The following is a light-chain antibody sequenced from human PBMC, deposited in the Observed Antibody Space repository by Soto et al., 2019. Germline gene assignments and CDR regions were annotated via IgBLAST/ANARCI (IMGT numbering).Light chain of an antibody. CDR2: DVS. Sequence: QSVLTQPASVSGSPGQSITISCTGTSSDVGGYNYVSWYQQHPGKAPKLMIYDVSNRPSGVSNRFSGSKSGNTASLTISGLQAEDEADYYCSSYTSSSPYVFRNETKLTVL. CDR3: SSYTSSSPYV. CDR1: SSDVGGYNY. V-gene: IGLV2-14*01. J-gene: IGLJ1*01.